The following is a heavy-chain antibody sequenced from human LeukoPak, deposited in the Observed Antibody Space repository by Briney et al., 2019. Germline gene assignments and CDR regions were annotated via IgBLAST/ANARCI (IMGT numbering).Heavy chain of an antibody. J-gene: IGHJ6*03. CDR1: GGSFSGYY. CDR2: INHSGST. V-gene: IGHV4-34*01. CDR3: ARRGSSSWGYYYYYMDV. Sequence: SETLSLTCAVYGGSFSGYYWSWIRQPPGKGLEWIGEINHSGSTNYNPSLKSRVTISVDTSKNQFSLKLSSVTAADTAVYYCARRGSSSWGYYYYYMDVWGKGTTVTI. D-gene: IGHD6-13*01.